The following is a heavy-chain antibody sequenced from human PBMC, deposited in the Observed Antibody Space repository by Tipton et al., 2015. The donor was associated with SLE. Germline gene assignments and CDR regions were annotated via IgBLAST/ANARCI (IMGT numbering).Heavy chain of an antibody. D-gene: IGHD3-22*01. Sequence: GLVKPSETLSLTCTVSNGSINLYYWSWIRQSPGKGLEYIGHVYYLGATNYSPSFESRVAMSVDTSKNKFSLRLRWVTAADTAVYYCARLAHYNSNWYLGVWGQGSLVTVSS. J-gene: IGHJ4*02. V-gene: IGHV4-59*08. CDR3: ARLAHYNSNWYLGV. CDR2: VYYLGAT. CDR1: NGSINLYY.